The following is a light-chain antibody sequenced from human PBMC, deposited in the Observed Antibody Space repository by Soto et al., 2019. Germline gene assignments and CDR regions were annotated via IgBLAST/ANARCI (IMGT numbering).Light chain of an antibody. CDR2: GAS. CDR1: QSVSSN. Sequence: EIVMTQSPATLSVSPGERATLSCRASQSVSSNLAWYQQKPGQAPRLLIYGASTMATGIPARFSGSWSGTEFTITISSLQSEDVAVYYCQQYNTWPPYTFGQGTKLEIK. J-gene: IGKJ2*01. CDR3: QQYNTWPPYT. V-gene: IGKV3-15*01.